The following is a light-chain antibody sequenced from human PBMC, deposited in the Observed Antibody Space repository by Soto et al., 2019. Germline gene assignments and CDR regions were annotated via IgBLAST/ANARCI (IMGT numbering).Light chain of an antibody. CDR3: HQRRNWPRT. CDR2: DAS. V-gene: IGKV3-11*01. CDR1: QSVSSY. Sequence: EIVLTQSPATLSLSPGERATLSCRASQSVSSYLAWYQQKPGQAPRLLIYDASNRATGIPARFSGSGSGTDFTLTISSLETEDFAVYYCHQRRNWPRTFGQRTKLEIK. J-gene: IGKJ2*01.